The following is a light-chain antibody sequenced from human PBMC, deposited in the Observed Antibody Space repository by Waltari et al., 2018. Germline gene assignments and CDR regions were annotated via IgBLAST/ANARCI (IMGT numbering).Light chain of an antibody. V-gene: IGKV3-15*01. CDR2: GAS. Sequence: EIVMTQSPATLSVSPGERATLPCRASQSLSDNLAWYQQKPGQAPRLFIYGASTRATGIPARFSGSGSGTDFTLTISSLQSEDFAIYYCQQYNTWPPITFGRGTRLEIK. CDR3: QQYNTWPPIT. CDR1: QSLSDN. J-gene: IGKJ5*01.